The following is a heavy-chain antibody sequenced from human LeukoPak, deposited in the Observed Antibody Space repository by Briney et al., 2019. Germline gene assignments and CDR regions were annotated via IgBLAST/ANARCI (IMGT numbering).Heavy chain of an antibody. V-gene: IGHV7-4-1*02. CDR1: GYTLTRFA. J-gene: IGHJ4*02. D-gene: IGHD2-2*01. CDR3: ARDGCSTTSCFNFDS. CDR2: INTYTGNP. Sequence: ASVKVSCKASGYTLTRFAMNWVRQAPGQGLEYMGWINTYTGNPTYVQGFTGRFVFSLDASVNTAYLQISSLKAEDTAVYYCARDGCSTTSCFNFDSWGQGTLVTVSS.